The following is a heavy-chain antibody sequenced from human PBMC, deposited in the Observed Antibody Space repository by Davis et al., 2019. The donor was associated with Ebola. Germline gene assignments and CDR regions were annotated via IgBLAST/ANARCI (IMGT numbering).Heavy chain of an antibody. CDR3: VYGTSGRVMDV. V-gene: IGHV3-72*01. CDR1: GFTFSDHY. Sequence: GESLKISCAASGFTFSDHYMDWVRQAPGTGLEWVARSRSKANGYTTEYAPSVKGRFTVSRDDSENLLYLQMNSLKTEDTALYFCVYGTSGRVMDVWGQGTTVTVSS. D-gene: IGHD3-3*01. CDR2: SRSKANGYTT. J-gene: IGHJ6*02.